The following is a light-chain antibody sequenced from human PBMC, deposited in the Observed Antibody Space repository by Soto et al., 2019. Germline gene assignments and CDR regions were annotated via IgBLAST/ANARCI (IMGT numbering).Light chain of an antibody. CDR2: DAS. V-gene: IGKV1-5*01. J-gene: IGKJ1*01. Sequence: DIQMTQSPSTLSASLGDRVTITCRASETVNAWLAWYQHKPGKAPKPLLYDASILESGVPARFSGSGSGTEFILTISSLQPDDVGTYYCQQYNPHSGTFGQGTKVDMK. CDR1: ETVNAW. CDR3: QQYNPHSGT.